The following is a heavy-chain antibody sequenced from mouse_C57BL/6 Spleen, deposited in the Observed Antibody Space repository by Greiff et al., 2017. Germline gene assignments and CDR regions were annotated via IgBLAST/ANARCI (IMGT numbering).Heavy chain of an antibody. CDR2: INPSTGGT. CDR1: GYSFTGYY. Sequence: EVQLQQSGPELVKPGASVKISCKASGYSFTGYYMNWVKQSPEKSLEWIGEINPSTGGTTYNQKFKAKATLTVDKSSSTAYMQLKSLTSEDSAVYYCARALLYYSNYDYAMDYWGQGTSVTVSS. D-gene: IGHD2-5*01. V-gene: IGHV1-42*01. CDR3: ARALLYYSNYDYAMDY. J-gene: IGHJ4*01.